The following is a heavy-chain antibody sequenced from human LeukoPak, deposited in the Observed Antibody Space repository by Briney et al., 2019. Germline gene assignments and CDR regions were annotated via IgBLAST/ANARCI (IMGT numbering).Heavy chain of an antibody. D-gene: IGHD4-17*01. V-gene: IGHV3-11*06. Sequence: KTGGSLRLSCAASGFTFSDYYMSWIRQAPGKGLEWVSYISSSSSYTNYADSVKGRFTISRDNAKNSLYLQMNSLRAKDTAVYYCARDSLDYGDYVHDAFDIWGQGTMVTVSS. J-gene: IGHJ3*02. CDR3: ARDSLDYGDYVHDAFDI. CDR2: ISSSSSYT. CDR1: GFTFSDYY.